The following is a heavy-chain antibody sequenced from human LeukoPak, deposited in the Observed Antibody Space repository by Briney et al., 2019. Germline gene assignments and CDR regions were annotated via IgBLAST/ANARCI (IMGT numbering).Heavy chain of an antibody. CDR3: ARVVRSYCCAIDV. D-gene: IGHD3-16*02. CDR1: GFTFTDYW. CDR2: IKDDGSEK. V-gene: IGHV3-7*01. J-gene: IGHJ3*01. Sequence: GGSLRLSCAASGFTFTDYWMSWVRQVPGKGLERVAIIKDDGSEKLYVDSVKGRFTISRDDAENSLSLQMDSLRVEDTAVYYCARVVRSYCCAIDVWGQGTTVTVSS.